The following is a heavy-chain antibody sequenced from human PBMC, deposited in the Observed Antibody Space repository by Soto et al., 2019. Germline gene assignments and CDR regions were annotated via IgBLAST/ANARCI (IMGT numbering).Heavy chain of an antibody. CDR2: ISSSSSYI. CDR3: ARDQVAAACTVVGTFDI. Sequence: GGSLRLSCAASGFTFSSYSMNWVRQAPGKGLEWVSSISSSSSYIYYADSVKGRFTISRDNAKNSLYLQMNSLRAEDTAVYYCARDQVAAACTVVGTFDIWGQGTMVTVSS. D-gene: IGHD6-13*01. V-gene: IGHV3-21*01. J-gene: IGHJ3*02. CDR1: GFTFSSYS.